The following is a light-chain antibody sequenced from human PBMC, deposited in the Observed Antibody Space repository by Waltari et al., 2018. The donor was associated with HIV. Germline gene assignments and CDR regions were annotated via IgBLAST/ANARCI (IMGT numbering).Light chain of an antibody. CDR3: AAWDDSLNGAYV. J-gene: IGLJ1*01. V-gene: IGLV1-44*01. CDR2: SNN. Sequence: QSVLTQPPSASGTPGQRVTISCSGSCSNIGSNTENWYQQLPGTAPKLLIYSNNQRPSGVPDRLSGSKSGTSASLAISGLQSEDEADYYCAAWDDSLNGAYVFGTGTKVTVL. CDR1: CSNIGSNT.